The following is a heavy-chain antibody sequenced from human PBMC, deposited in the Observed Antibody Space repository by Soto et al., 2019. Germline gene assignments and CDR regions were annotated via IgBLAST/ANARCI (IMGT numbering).Heavy chain of an antibody. V-gene: IGHV3-30*18. CDR3: AKDSGRGSADYYFDF. CDR1: GFTFSTYG. CDR2: ISNDGYDK. J-gene: IGHJ4*02. Sequence: LRLSCAASGFTFSTYGMHWVRQAPGKGLEWVAVISNDGYDKKYADSVQGRFTISRDNSKNTLYLQMNSLGAEDSAVYYCAKDSGRGSADYYFDFWGQGTLVTVSS. D-gene: IGHD3-10*01.